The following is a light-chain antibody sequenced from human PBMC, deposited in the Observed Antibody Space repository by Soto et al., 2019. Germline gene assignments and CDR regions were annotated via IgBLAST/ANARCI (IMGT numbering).Light chain of an antibody. CDR1: QGINNY. CDR2: AAS. CDR3: QQYHSYPRT. V-gene: IGKV1-16*02. J-gene: IGKJ5*01. Sequence: DIQMTQSPSSLSASVGDRVTITCRASQGINNYLVWFQQKPGKAPKALIYAASNLQSGVSSKFSGSASGTDFTLTISSVQPEDSGTYYCQQYHSYPRTFGQGTRLEIK.